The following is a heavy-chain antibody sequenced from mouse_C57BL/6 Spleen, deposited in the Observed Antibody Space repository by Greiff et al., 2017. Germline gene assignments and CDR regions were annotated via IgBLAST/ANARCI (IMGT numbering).Heavy chain of an antibody. D-gene: IGHD4-1*01. CDR2: IYPGDGDT. Sequence: VKLQESGPELVKPGASVKISCKASGYAFSSSWMNWVKQRPGKGLEWIGRIYPGDGDTNYNGKFKGKATLTADKSSSTAYMQLSSLTSEDSAVYFCARWDDYYAMDYWGQGTSVTVSS. CDR1: GYAFSSSW. CDR3: ARWDDYYAMDY. V-gene: IGHV1-82*01. J-gene: IGHJ4*01.